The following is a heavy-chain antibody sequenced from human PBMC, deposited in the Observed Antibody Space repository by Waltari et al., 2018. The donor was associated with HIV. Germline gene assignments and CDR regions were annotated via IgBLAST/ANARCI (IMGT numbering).Heavy chain of an antibody. J-gene: IGHJ5*02. CDR3: ARADRDSGFDP. V-gene: IGHV4-30-2*01. Sequence: QLQLQESGSRLVKPSETLSLTCAASGGSISSGGYSWSWTRQPPGKGLEWIGYSYHTGSPSYNPSRKSRVTISVDRAKNQFSLKLTSVTAADTAVYYCARADRDSGFDPWGQGTLVTVSS. CDR1: GGSISSGGYS. D-gene: IGHD2-21*01. CDR2: SYHTGSP.